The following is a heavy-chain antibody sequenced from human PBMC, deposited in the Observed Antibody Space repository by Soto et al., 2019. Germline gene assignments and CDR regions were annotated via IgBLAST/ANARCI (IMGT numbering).Heavy chain of an antibody. CDR1: GYTFTSYD. J-gene: IGHJ4*02. CDR2: MNPNSGNT. CDR3: ARGRVDRRLAFDC. D-gene: IGHD3-16*01. V-gene: IGHV1-8*01. Sequence: ASVKVSCKASGYTFTSYDINWVRQASGQGLEWMRWMNPNSGNTGYAQKFQGRVTMTRNTSISTAYMELSSLRSEDTAVYYCARGRVDRRLAFDCWGEGPLVSVSP.